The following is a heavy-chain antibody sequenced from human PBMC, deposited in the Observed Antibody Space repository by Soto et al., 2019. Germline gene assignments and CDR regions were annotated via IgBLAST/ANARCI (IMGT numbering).Heavy chain of an antibody. Sequence: QVQLQESGPGLVKPSETLSLTCNISGGSVSDTSYYWDWIRQSPVKGLEWIANIYCHGNTCYNPSLKSRVTISLDTSKNQFSLRLTSVTAADTAVYYCTRQYLGCFDPWGQGTLVTASS. J-gene: IGHJ5*02. CDR2: IYCHGNT. CDR1: GGSVSDTSYY. D-gene: IGHD2-2*01. CDR3: TRQYLGCFDP. V-gene: IGHV4-39*01.